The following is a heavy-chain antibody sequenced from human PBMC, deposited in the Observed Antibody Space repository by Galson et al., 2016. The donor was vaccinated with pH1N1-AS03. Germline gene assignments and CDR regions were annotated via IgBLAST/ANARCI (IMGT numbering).Heavy chain of an antibody. CDR2: ISSSGNYK. CDR1: GFTFSSYS. D-gene: IGHD3-22*01. Sequence: SLRLSCAASGFTFSSYSMNWVRQAPGKGLEWVSSISSSGNYKYYADSVKGRFTVSRDNVMNSLYLQMNSLRAEDTALYYCARSRSPDYYDSSTYRPYAVDIWGQGTMVTVSS. J-gene: IGHJ3*02. V-gene: IGHV3-21*01. CDR3: ARSRSPDYYDSSTYRPYAVDI.